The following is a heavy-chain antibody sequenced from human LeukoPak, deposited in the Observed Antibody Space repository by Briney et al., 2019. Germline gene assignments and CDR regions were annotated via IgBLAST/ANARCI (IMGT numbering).Heavy chain of an antibody. CDR3: AKTMITFGGVIDKLDY. D-gene: IGHD3-16*02. J-gene: IGHJ4*02. Sequence: GRSLRLSCAASGFTFSSYGMHWVRQAPGKGLEWVAVISYDGSNEYYADSVKGRFTISRDNSKNTLYLQMNSLRAEDTAVYYCAKTMITFGGVIDKLDYWGQGTLVTVSS. CDR2: ISYDGSNE. CDR1: GFTFSSYG. V-gene: IGHV3-30*18.